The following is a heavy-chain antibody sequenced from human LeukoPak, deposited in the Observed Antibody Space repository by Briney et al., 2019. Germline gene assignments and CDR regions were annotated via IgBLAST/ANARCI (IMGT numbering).Heavy chain of an antibody. Sequence: GESLKISCKGSGYSFTSYWISWVRPMPGKGLERMGVIYPGDSDTRYSPSFQGQVTISADKSINTAYLQWSSLKASDTAMYYCARHQGSNWYYYYMDVWGKGTTVTVSS. V-gene: IGHV5-51*01. J-gene: IGHJ6*03. CDR2: IYPGDSDT. CDR3: ARHQGSNWYYYYMDV. CDR1: GYSFTSYW. D-gene: IGHD6-13*01.